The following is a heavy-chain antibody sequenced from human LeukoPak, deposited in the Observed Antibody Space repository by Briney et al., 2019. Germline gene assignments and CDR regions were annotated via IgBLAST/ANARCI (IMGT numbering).Heavy chain of an antibody. D-gene: IGHD4-17*01. CDR2: IIPIFGTA. Sequence: GASVKASCKASGGTFSSYAISWVRQAPGQGLEWMGGIIPIFGTANYAQKFQGRVTITADKSTSTAYMELSSLRSEDTAVYYCAQWDYGDYYYFDYWGQGTLVTVSS. V-gene: IGHV1-69*06. CDR3: AQWDYGDYYYFDY. CDR1: GGTFSSYA. J-gene: IGHJ4*02.